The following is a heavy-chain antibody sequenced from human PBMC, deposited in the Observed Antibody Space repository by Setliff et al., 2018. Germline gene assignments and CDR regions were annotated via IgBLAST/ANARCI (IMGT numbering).Heavy chain of an antibody. V-gene: IGHV4-34*01. Sequence: PSETLSLTCAAYGGTFSDYYWTWIRQPPGKGLEWIGEINHSGSTKYNPSLKSRVSISIDTSKDQFSLRMSSVTAADAAIYYCARHPTNPNFDPWGRGILVTVS. CDR2: INHSGST. J-gene: IGHJ5*02. CDR1: GGTFSDYY. CDR3: ARHPTNPNFDP.